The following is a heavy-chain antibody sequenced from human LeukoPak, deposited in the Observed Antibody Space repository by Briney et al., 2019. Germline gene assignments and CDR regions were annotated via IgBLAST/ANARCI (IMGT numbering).Heavy chain of an antibody. V-gene: IGHV3-7*01. CDR2: IDQDRSDK. CDR3: ARESTEERPGC. Sequence: GGSLRLSCVASGFSLSDYWMSWVRQAPGKGLEWVANIDQDRSDKNYVDSVKGRFTISRDDATNSLYLQMSSLRAEDTAVYFCARESTEERPGCWGQGTLVTVSS. J-gene: IGHJ4*02. D-gene: IGHD1-1*01. CDR1: GFSLSDYW.